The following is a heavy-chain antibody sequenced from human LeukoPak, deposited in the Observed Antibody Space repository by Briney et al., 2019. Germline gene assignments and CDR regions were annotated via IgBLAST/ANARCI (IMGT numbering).Heavy chain of an antibody. CDR2: IIPIFGTA. J-gene: IGHJ6*03. V-gene: IGHV1-69*01. Sequence: ASVKVSCKASGGTFSSYAISWVRQAPGQGLEWMGGIIPIFGTANYAQKFQGRVTITADESTSTAYMELSSLRSEDTAVYYCARVSGYRLREDYYMDVWGKGTTVTVSS. CDR3: ARVSGYRLREDYYMDV. CDR1: GGTFSSYA. D-gene: IGHD3-22*01.